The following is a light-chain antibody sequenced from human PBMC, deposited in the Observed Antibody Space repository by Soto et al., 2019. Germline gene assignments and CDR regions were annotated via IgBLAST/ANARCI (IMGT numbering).Light chain of an antibody. J-gene: IGLJ1*01. CDR1: SSNIGAGYD. CDR2: EVS. CDR3: SSHGGSNNFYV. V-gene: IGLV2-8*01. Sequence: QSVLTQPPSVSGAPGQSVTISCTGSSSNIGAGYDVSWYQQHPGKVPKLMIYEVSKRPSGVPDRFSASKSGNTASLTVSELQAEDEADYYCSSHGGSNNFYVFGTGTKVTVL.